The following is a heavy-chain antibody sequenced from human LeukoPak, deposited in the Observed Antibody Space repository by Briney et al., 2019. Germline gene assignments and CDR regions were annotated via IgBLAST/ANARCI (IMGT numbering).Heavy chain of an antibody. CDR1: GGSISSYY. Sequence: SETLSLTCTVSGGSISSYYWSWIRQPPGKGLEWIGYIYYSGSTNYNPSLKSRVTISVDTSKNQFSLKLSSVTAADTAVYYCARAGNLGGSGSYYPPSPADYWGQGTLVTVSS. J-gene: IGHJ4*02. CDR3: ARAGNLGGSGSYYPPSPADY. V-gene: IGHV4-59*01. D-gene: IGHD3-10*01. CDR2: IYYSGST.